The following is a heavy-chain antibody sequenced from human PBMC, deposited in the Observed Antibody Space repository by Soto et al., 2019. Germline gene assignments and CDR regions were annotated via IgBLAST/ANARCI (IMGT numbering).Heavy chain of an antibody. V-gene: IGHV1-69*13. CDR1: GGTFSSYA. Sequence: SVKVSCKASGGTFSSYAISWVRQAPGQGLEWMGGIIPIFGTANYAQKFQGRVTITADESTSTAYMELSSLRSEDTAAYYCARGRPTYYDFWSGPYDAFDIWGQGTMVTVSS. J-gene: IGHJ3*02. CDR3: ARGRPTYYDFWSGPYDAFDI. CDR2: IIPIFGTA. D-gene: IGHD3-3*01.